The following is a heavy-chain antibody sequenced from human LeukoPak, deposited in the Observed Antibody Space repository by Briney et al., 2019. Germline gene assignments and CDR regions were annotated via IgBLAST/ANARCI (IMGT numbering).Heavy chain of an antibody. D-gene: IGHD3-10*01. CDR2: IIPIFGTA. V-gene: IGHV1-69*05. J-gene: IGHJ4*02. CDR3: ARGSFTMVRGVIMSYFDY. Sequence: SVKVSCKASGGTFSSYAISWVRQAPGQGLEWMGGIIPIFGTANYAQKFQGRVTITTDESTSTAYMELSSLGSEDTAVYYCARGSFTMVRGVIMSYFDYWGQGTLVTVSS. CDR1: GGTFSSYA.